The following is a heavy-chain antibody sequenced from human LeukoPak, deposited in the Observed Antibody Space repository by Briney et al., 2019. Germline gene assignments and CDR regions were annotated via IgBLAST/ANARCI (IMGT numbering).Heavy chain of an antibody. D-gene: IGHD6-13*01. CDR1: GGSISSSPYS. CDR3: ARHSSSLNYYFDY. V-gene: IGHV4-39*01. CDR2: IFYSGST. J-gene: IGHJ4*02. Sequence: PSETLSLTCTVSGGSISSSPYSWGWIRQPPGKGLEWIGSIFYSGSTYYNPSLTSRVAISVDTSKNQFSLKPSSVTAADTAVYYCARHSSSLNYYFDYWGQGTLVTVSS.